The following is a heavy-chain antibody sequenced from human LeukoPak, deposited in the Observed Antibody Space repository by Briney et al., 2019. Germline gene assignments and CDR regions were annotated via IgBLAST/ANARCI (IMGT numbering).Heavy chain of an antibody. Sequence: GGSLRLSCSASGFTFSNYAMHWVRQAPGKGLEYVSAISSNGDSTYYADSVKGRFIISRDNSKNSLSLHMSSLRAEDTAVYYCVKSASSYGANWFDPWGQGTLVTVSS. CDR1: GFTFSNYA. CDR2: ISSNGDST. V-gene: IGHV3-64D*09. D-gene: IGHD4/OR15-4a*01. CDR3: VKSASSYGANWFDP. J-gene: IGHJ5*02.